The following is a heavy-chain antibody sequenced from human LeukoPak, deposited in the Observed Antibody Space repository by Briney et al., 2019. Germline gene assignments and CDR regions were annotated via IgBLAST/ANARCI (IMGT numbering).Heavy chain of an antibody. CDR3: ARDISDDY. V-gene: IGHV3-21*01. Sequence: GGSLRLSCAASGFTFSSYTMNWVRQAPGRGLEWVSCISSSTYMLYADSAKGRFTISRDNAKNSLYPQMNSLRAEDTAVYYCARDISDDYWGQGTLVTVSS. J-gene: IGHJ4*02. D-gene: IGHD1-26*01. CDR2: ISSSTYM. CDR1: GFTFSSYT.